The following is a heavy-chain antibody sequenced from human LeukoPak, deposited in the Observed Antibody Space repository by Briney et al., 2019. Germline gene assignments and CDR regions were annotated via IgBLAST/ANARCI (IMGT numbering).Heavy chain of an antibody. V-gene: IGHV4-4*02. Sequence: GSLRLSCAASGFTFSSYAMHWVRQPPGEGLEWIGEIYHSGSTDYNPSLKSRVTISVDKSKNQFSLKLSSVTAADTAVYYCARGAKQGATGYWGQGTLVTVSS. J-gene: IGHJ4*02. CDR2: IYHSGST. CDR3: ARGAKQGATGY. D-gene: IGHD1-26*01. CDR1: GFTFSSYA.